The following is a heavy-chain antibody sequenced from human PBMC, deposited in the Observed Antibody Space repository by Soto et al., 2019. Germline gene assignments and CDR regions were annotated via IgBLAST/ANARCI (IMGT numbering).Heavy chain of an antibody. CDR3: VLGGRYSSSWYDFSGGAFDI. V-gene: IGHV3-64D*06. Sequence: HPGRSLRLSCSASGFTFSSYAMHWVRQAPGKGLEYVSAISSNGGSTYYADSVKGRFTISRDNSKNTLYLQMSSLRAEDTAVYYCVLGGRYSSSWYDFSGGAFDIWGQGTMVTVSS. D-gene: IGHD6-13*01. CDR1: GFTFSSYA. CDR2: ISSNGGST. J-gene: IGHJ3*02.